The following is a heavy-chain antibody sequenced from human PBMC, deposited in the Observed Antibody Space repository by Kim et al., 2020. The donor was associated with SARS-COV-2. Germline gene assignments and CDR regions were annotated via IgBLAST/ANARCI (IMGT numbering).Heavy chain of an antibody. CDR3: ASSGGGVVVPAARQTPLGEYYYYYGMDV. D-gene: IGHD2-2*01. CDR1: GYTFISYY. CDR2: INPSGGST. J-gene: IGHJ6*02. Sequence: ASVKVSCKAPGYTFISYYMHWVRQAPGQGLEWMGIINPSGGSTSYAQKFQGRVTMTRDTSTSTVYMELSSLRSEDTAVYYCASSGGGVVVPAARQTPLGEYYYYYGMDVWGQGTTVTVSS. V-gene: IGHV1-46*01.